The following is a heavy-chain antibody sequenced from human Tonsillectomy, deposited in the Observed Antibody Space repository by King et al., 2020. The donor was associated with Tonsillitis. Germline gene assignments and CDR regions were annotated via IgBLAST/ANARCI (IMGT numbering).Heavy chain of an antibody. Sequence: DVQLVESGGGFVQPGGSLRLSCAASGFTFSSYWMSWVCQAPGKGLEWVANIKQDGSENYFVDSVKGRFTISRDNAKNSLYLQMNSLRVEDTAVYYCARWIVVAGADFWGQGTLVTVSS. CDR3: ARWIVVAGADF. CDR2: IKQDGSEN. J-gene: IGHJ4*02. D-gene: IGHD6-19*01. CDR1: GFTFSSYW. V-gene: IGHV3-7*01.